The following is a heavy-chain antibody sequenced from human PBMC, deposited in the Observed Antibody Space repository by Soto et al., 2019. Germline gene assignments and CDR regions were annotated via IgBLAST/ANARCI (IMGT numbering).Heavy chain of an antibody. V-gene: IGHV4-31*03. CDR2: IYYSGTT. CDR1: GGTITTGGHF. Sequence: QVQLQESGPGLVKASQTLSLTCTVSGGTITTGGHFWSWIRQYPGKGLEWIGYIYYSGTTHYNPSLKSRVTISIDTSKNQFSLNLSSVTAADTAVYYCARVVSGSYLAYWGQGTLVTVSS. CDR3: ARVVSGSYLAY. J-gene: IGHJ4*02. D-gene: IGHD1-26*01.